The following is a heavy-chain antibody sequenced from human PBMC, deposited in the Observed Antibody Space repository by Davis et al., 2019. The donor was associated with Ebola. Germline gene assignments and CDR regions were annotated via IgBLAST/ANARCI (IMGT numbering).Heavy chain of an antibody. J-gene: IGHJ4*02. Sequence: PGGSLRLSCTASGFAFSNYAMSWVRQAPGKGLEWVSAISGSGGSTYYADSVKGRFTISRDNSKNTLYLQMNSLRAEDTAVYYCAKDRRGYSYGSFDYWGQGTLVTVSS. CDR3: AKDRRGYSYGSFDY. D-gene: IGHD5-18*01. V-gene: IGHV3-23*01. CDR1: GFAFSNYA. CDR2: ISGSGGST.